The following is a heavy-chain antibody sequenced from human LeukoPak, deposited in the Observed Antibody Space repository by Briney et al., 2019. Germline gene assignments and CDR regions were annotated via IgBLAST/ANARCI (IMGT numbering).Heavy chain of an antibody. CDR3: ARVRGYSSGWYYFDY. Sequence: GGSLRLSCAASGFTFSDYWMHWVRHAPGKGLVWVSLINNDGSTTTYADSVKGRFTISRDNSKNTLYLQMNSLRAEDTAVYYCARVRGYSSGWYYFDYWGQGTLVTVSS. CDR2: INNDGSTT. V-gene: IGHV3-74*01. CDR1: GFTFSDYW. J-gene: IGHJ4*02. D-gene: IGHD6-19*01.